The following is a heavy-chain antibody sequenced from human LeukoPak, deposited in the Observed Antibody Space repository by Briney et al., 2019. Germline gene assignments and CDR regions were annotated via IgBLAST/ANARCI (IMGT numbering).Heavy chain of an antibody. V-gene: IGHV4-59*01. J-gene: IGHJ5*02. CDR2: ISYSGST. D-gene: IGHD1-1*01. CDR1: GGSTSSYY. CDR3: ARDLTGRSWFDP. Sequence: SETLSLTCTVSGGSTSSYYWSWIRQPPGKGLEWIGYISYSGSTDYNPSLKSRVSISVDTSKSQFSLKLSSVTAADTALYYCARDLTGRSWFDPWGQGTLVTVSS.